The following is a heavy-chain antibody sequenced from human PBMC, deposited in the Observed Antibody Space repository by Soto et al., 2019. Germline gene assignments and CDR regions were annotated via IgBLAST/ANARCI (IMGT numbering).Heavy chain of an antibody. CDR3: AIRDY. CDR1: EFTFSGSY. CDR2: IRGRADSYAT. J-gene: IGHJ4*02. Sequence: EVHLVDSGGDVVQPGGSLKLSCAASEFTFSGSYLHWFRQASGRGLEWVGHIRGRADSYATSYAASVNGRFTISRDDSKNTAYLQMNSLTTEDTAVYYCAIRDYLGQGTLVTVSS. V-gene: IGHV3-73*01.